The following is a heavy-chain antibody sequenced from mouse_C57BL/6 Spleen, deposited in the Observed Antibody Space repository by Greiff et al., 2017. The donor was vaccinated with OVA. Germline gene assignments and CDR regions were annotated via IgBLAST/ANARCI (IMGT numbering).Heavy chain of an antibody. CDR3: ARREDAMDY. CDR2: IYWDDDK. J-gene: IGHJ4*01. CDR1: GFSLSTSGMG. V-gene: IGHV8-12*01. Sequence: QVTLKVCGPGILQSSQTLSLTCSFSGFSLSTSGMGVSWIRQPSGKGLEWLAHIYWDDDKRYNPSLKSRLTISKDTSRNQVFLKITSVDTADTATYYCARREDAMDYWGQGTSVTVSS.